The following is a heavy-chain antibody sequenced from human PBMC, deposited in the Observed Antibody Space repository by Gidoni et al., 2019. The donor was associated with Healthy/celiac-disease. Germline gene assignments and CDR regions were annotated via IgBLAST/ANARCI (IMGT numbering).Heavy chain of an antibody. V-gene: IGHV3-9*01. Sequence: EVQLVESGGGLVQPGRSLRLSCAASGFTFDDYAMHWVRQAPGKGLEWVSGISWNSGSIGYADSVKGRFTISRDNAKNSLYLQMNSLRAEDTALYYCAKEAHSGSSYFDYWGQGTLVTVSS. CDR3: AKEAHSGSSYFDY. D-gene: IGHD1-26*01. CDR1: GFTFDDYA. J-gene: IGHJ4*02. CDR2: ISWNSGSI.